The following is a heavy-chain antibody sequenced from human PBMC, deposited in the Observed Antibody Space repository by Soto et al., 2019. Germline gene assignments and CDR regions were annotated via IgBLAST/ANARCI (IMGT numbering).Heavy chain of an antibody. CDR2: ILFDGSNK. CDR1: GFTFSSYG. Sequence: QVQLVESGGGVVQPGRSLRLSCAASGFTFSSYGMHWVRQAPGKGLEWMAVILFDGSNKNYADSVKGRFTLSRDNSKDTLYLQMNSLRGEDTAVYYCAREDHSRSSFDYWGQGTLVTVSS. J-gene: IGHJ4*02. V-gene: IGHV3-30*03. D-gene: IGHD6-6*01. CDR3: AREDHSRSSFDY.